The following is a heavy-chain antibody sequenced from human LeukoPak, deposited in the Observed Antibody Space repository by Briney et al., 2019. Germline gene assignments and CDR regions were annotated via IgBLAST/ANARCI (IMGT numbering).Heavy chain of an antibody. CDR1: GGPLRGYF. V-gene: IGHV4-59*08. CDR3: ATLRLQDSSSHN. J-gene: IGHJ4*02. CDR2: IYYSGST. Sequence: SETLSLTCGVYGGPLRGYFWSWIRQPPGKGLEWIGYIYYSGSTNYNPSLKSRVTISVDTSKNQFSLKLSSVTAADTAVYFCATLRLQDSSSHNWGQGTLVTVSS. D-gene: IGHD6-13*01.